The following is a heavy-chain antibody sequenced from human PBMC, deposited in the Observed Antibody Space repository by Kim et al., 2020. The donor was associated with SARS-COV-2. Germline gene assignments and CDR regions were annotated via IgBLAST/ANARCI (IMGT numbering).Heavy chain of an antibody. V-gene: IGHV4-34*01. CDR1: GGSFSGYY. D-gene: IGHD3-22*01. CDR2: INHSGST. Sequence: SETLSLTCAVYGGSFSGYYWSWIRQPPGKGLEWIGEINHSGSTNYNPSLKSRVTISVDTSKNQFSLKLSSVTAADTAVYYCARGSGSMIVVVQYYFDYWGQGTLVTVSS. J-gene: IGHJ4*02. CDR3: ARGSGSMIVVVQYYFDY.